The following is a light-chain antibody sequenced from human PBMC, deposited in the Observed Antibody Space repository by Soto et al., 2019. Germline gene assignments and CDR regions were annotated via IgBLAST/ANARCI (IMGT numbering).Light chain of an antibody. CDR1: QDIITW. CDR2: TAS. V-gene: IGKV1-12*01. J-gene: IGKJ5*01. Sequence: DSEVTGAPCTMNTSVGDRVTITCRASQDIITWLAWYQQEPGKAPNLLIYTASNLQSGVPSRFSGSGSGTHFTLTISSLQPEDFGTYYCQQPDSFPITFGQGTRLEI. CDR3: QQPDSFPIT.